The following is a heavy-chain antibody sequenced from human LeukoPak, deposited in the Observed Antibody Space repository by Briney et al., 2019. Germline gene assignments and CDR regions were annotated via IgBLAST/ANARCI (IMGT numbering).Heavy chain of an antibody. V-gene: IGHV3-23*01. J-gene: IGHJ4*02. CDR3: AKVGRRVDPGPLDY. D-gene: IGHD5-18*01. CDR1: GFTFSSYG. CDR2: ISGSGGST. Sequence: GGSLRLSCAASGFTFSSYGMIWVRQAQGKGLEWVFAISGSGGSTYYADSVRGSFTISRDTSTISLYLRIHRPKAKDTSECSCAKVGRRVDPGPLDYWGKGTMVTVSS.